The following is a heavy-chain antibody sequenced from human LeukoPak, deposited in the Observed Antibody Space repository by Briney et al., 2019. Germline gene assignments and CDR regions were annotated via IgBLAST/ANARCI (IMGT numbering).Heavy chain of an antibody. J-gene: IGHJ4*02. V-gene: IGHV4-30-4*08. CDR3: ARRLRRDGYKFFDY. Sequence: SETLSLTCTVSGGSISSGDYYWSWIRQPPGKGLEWIGYIYYSGSTYYNPSLKSRVTISIDTSKNQFSLKLSSVTAADTAVYYCARRLRRDGYKFFDYWGQGTLVTVSS. D-gene: IGHD5-24*01. CDR2: IYYSGST. CDR1: GGSISSGDYY.